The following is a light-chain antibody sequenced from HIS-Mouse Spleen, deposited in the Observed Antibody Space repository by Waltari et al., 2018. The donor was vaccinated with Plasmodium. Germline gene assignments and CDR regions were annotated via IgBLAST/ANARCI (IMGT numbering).Light chain of an antibody. CDR1: SSDVGGYNY. Sequence: QSALTQPASVSGSPGQSITISCPGTSSDVGGYNYVSLYQQHPGKAPKLMIYDVSNRPSGVSNRFSGSKSGNTASLTISGLQAEDEADYYCSSYTSSSTLNYVFGTGTKVTVL. CDR3: SSYTSSSTLNYV. V-gene: IGLV2-14*03. CDR2: DVS. J-gene: IGLJ1*01.